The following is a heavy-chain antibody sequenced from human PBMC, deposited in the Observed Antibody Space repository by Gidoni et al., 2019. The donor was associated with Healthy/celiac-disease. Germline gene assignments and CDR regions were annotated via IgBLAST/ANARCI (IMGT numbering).Heavy chain of an antibody. CDR3: AREGYSSGWRAFDI. D-gene: IGHD6-19*01. CDR2: IGTAGDT. J-gene: IGHJ3*02. CDR1: GFTFSSYD. Sequence: EVQLVESGGGLVQPGGYLRLSCAASGFTFSSYDMHWVRQATGKGMEWGSAIGTAGDTYYPGSVKGRFTISRENAKNSLYLQMNSLRAGDTAVYFCAREGYSSGWRAFDIWGQGTMVTVSS. V-gene: IGHV3-13*04.